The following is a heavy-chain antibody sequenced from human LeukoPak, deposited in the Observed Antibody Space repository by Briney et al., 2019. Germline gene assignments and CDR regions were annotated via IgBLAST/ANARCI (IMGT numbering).Heavy chain of an antibody. CDR2: ISSGSNYI. Sequence: PGGSLRLSCEASGFTFSTYAMSWVRLARGKGLEWVSSISSGSNYIYYADSVKGRFTISRDNAKNSLYLQMNSLRAEDTAVYYCARGSGTMNVWGQGTTVTVSS. J-gene: IGHJ6*02. D-gene: IGHD1-1*01. CDR3: ARGSGTMNV. V-gene: IGHV3-21*01. CDR1: GFTFSTYA.